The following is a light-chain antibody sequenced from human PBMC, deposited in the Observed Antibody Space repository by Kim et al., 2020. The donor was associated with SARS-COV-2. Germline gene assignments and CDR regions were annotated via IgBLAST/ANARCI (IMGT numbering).Light chain of an antibody. CDR2: RNN. V-gene: IGLV1-47*01. CDR3: AAWDDSLSGPWV. CDR1: SSNIGSNY. Sequence: QSVLTQPPSVSGTPGQRVTISCSGSSSNIGSNYVYWYQQLPGTAPQLLIYRNNQRPSGVPDRFSGSKSGTSASLAISGLRSEDEADYYCAAWDDSLSGPWVFGGGTQLTVL. J-gene: IGLJ3*02.